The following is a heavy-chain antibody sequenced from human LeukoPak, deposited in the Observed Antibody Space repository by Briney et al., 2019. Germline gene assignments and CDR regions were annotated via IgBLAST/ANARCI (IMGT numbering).Heavy chain of an antibody. V-gene: IGHV4-34*01. J-gene: IGHJ5*02. Sequence: PSETLSLTCAVYGGSFSGYYWSWIRQPPGKGLEWIGEINHSGSTNYNPSLKSRGTISVDTSKNQFSLKLSSVTAADTAVYYCARGRWFDPWGQGTLVTVSS. CDR1: GGSFSGYY. CDR2: INHSGST. CDR3: ARGRWFDP.